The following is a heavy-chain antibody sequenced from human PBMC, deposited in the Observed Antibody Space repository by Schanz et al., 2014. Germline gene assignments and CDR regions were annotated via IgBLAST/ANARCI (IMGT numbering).Heavy chain of an antibody. D-gene: IGHD5-18*01. Sequence: EVQLVESGGGLVQPGKSLRLSCAASGFTFSSYAMSWVRQAPGKGLEWVSAISGSGGNTYYADAVRGRFTISRDNSKTTVYLQMNSLRAEDTAVYYCAKDAENTAMITDYFDYWGQGTLVTVSS. CDR3: AKDAENTAMITDYFDY. CDR1: GFTFSSYA. V-gene: IGHV3-23*04. J-gene: IGHJ4*02. CDR2: ISGSGGNT.